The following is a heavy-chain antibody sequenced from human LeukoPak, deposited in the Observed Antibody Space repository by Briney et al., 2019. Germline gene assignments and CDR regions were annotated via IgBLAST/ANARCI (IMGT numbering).Heavy chain of an antibody. CDR1: GYTFTDYF. V-gene: IGHV1-2*02. CDR2: NNPNSGGT. Sequence: ASVKVSCKASGYTFTDYFIHWVRQAPGQGLEWMGWNNPNSGGTNLAQKFQGRVTMTRDTSISTAYMELSRLRSDDTAVYYCATLDAFDIWGQGTMVTVSS. CDR3: ATLDAFDI. J-gene: IGHJ3*02.